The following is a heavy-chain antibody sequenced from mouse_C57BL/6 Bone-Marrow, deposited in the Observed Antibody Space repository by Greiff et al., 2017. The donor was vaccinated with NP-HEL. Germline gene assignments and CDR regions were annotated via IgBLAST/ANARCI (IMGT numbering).Heavy chain of an antibody. J-gene: IGHJ4*01. V-gene: IGHV3-6*01. Sequence: EVKLMESGPGLVKPSQSLSLTCSVTGYSITSGYYWNWIRQFPGNKLEWMGYISYDGSNNYNPSLKNRISITRDTSKNQFFLKLNSVTTEDTATYYCARDLYVAYWGQGTSVTVSS. D-gene: IGHD2-12*01. CDR3: ARDLYVAY. CDR2: ISYDGSN. CDR1: GYSITSGYY.